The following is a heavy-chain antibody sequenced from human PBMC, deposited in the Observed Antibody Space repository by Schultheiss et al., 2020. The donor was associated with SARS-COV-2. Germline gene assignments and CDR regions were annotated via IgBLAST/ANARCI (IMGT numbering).Heavy chain of an antibody. V-gene: IGHV3-7*01. Sequence: GGSLRLSCAASGFTFSSYGMHWVRQAPGKGLEWVANIKQDGSEKFYVDSVKGRFTSSRDNAKSSLYLQMNSLRVEDTAVYYCAREELVGGSAFDSWGQGTLVTVSS. CDR3: AREELVGGSAFDS. CDR1: GFTFSSYG. J-gene: IGHJ4*02. CDR2: IKQDGSEK. D-gene: IGHD1-26*01.